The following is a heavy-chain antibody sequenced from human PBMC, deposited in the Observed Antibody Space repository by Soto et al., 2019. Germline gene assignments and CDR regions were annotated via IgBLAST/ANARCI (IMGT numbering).Heavy chain of an antibody. CDR2: LPYHGSNQ. V-gene: IGHV3-30*18. CDR1: GFTFSIYG. J-gene: IGHJ5*02. D-gene: IGHD2-2*02. CDR3: AKDSNMYQLLYWVSWFDP. Sequence: GGSLRLSCAASGFTFSIYGMHWVRQAPGKXLASVAVLPYHGSNQYHADHLKRRLTIYTDNYKNTLYLKMNSLRAEDTAVYYCAKDSNMYQLLYWVSWFDPWGQGTLVTVSS.